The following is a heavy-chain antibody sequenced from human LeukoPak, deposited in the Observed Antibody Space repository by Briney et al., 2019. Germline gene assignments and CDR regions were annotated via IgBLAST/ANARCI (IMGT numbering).Heavy chain of an antibody. Sequence: GGSLRLSCAASGLTVNTNYMTWVRQAPGKGLEWVSLIYKDDTTYYAASVRGRFTISRDNFKNTLSLQMNSLRVEDTAVYYCARRVGYCTDIDCFPGIVTSRLDLGGRGTVVRVSS. J-gene: IGHJ4*02. CDR3: ARRVGYCTDIDCFPGIVTSRLDL. CDR2: IYKDDTT. CDR1: GLTVNTNY. D-gene: IGHD2-8*02. V-gene: IGHV3-53*01.